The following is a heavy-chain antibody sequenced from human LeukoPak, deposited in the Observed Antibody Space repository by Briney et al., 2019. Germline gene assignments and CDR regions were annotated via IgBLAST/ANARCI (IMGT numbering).Heavy chain of an antibody. D-gene: IGHD3-10*01. CDR1: GFTFSNYW. Sequence: PGGSLRLSCAASGFTFSNYWMSWVRQAPGKGLEWVANIKKDGSEKYYVDPVKGRFTISRDNAKNSLYLQVNSLRDEDTAVYFCVREDKYYFTSGGYFSEYYFDYWGQGTLVTVSS. CDR3: VREDKYYFTSGGYFSEYYFDY. V-gene: IGHV3-7*04. CDR2: IKKDGSEK. J-gene: IGHJ4*02.